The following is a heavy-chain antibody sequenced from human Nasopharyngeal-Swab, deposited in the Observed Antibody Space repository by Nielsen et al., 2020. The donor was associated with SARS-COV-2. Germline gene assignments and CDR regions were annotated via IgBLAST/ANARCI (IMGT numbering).Heavy chain of an antibody. CDR2: IDPSDSYT. Sequence: GEPQKISCKGSGYSFTSYWISWVRQMPGKGLEWMGRIDPSDSYTNYSPSFQGHVTISADKSISTAYLQWSSLKASDTAMYYCARAGLPDTYYYYYGMDVWGQGTTVTVSS. CDR1: GYSFTSYW. D-gene: IGHD3/OR15-3a*01. CDR3: ARAGLPDTYYYYYGMDV. J-gene: IGHJ6*02. V-gene: IGHV5-10-1*01.